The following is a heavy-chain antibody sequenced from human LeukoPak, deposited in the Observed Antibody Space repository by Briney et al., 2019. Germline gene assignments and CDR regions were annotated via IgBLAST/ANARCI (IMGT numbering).Heavy chain of an antibody. CDR2: INSDGSGT. D-gene: IGHD2/OR15-2a*01. V-gene: IGHV3-74*01. Sequence: GGSLRLSCAASGFTFSNYWMHWVRQAPGKGLEWVSRINSDGSGTSYADSVKGRFTISRDNAKNTLYLQMNSLRAEDTAVYYCATDGPYFAGEASDWGQGSLVTVSS. CDR1: GFTFSNYW. J-gene: IGHJ4*02. CDR3: ATDGPYFAGEASD.